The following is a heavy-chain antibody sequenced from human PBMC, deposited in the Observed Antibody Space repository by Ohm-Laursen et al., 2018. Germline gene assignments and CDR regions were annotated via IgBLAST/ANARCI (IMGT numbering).Heavy chain of an antibody. CDR2: IYYSGST. J-gene: IGHJ4*02. D-gene: IGHD6-19*01. CDR3: ARYCSSGWYYFDY. Sequence: SETLSLTCTVADDSINSSSYYWSWIRQPPGKGLEWIGYIYYSGSTNYNPSLKSRVTISVDTSKNQFSLKLSSVTAADTAVYYCARYCSSGWYYFDYWGQGTLVTVSS. V-gene: IGHV4-61*05. CDR1: DDSINSSSYY.